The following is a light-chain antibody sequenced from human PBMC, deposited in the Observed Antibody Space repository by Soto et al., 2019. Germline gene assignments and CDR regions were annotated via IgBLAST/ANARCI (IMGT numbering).Light chain of an antibody. CDR1: SSDVGGYNY. CDR2: EVS. V-gene: IGLV2-14*01. CDR3: SSYTSSSTLV. J-gene: IGLJ1*01. Sequence: QSALTQPASVSGSPGQSITISCTGTSSDVGGYNYVSWYHQHPGKAPKLMIYEVSNRPSGVSNRFSGSKSGNTASLTISGLQAEDEADYDGSSYTSSSTLVFGTGTKLTVL.